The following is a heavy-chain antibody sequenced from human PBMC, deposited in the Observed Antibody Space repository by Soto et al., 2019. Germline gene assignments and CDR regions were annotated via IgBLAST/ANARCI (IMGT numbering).Heavy chain of an antibody. CDR1: GFAFSNYA. V-gene: IGHV3-23*01. CDR3: AKPLRQYYDSSGYLNYFPH. Sequence: EVQLLESGGDLVQPGGSLRLSCAASGFAFSNYAMTWVRQAPGKGLEWVSAITDTGDNKFYADSVKGRFTISRDNSDNTLDRQMNRLSAEDTAMYYCAKPLRQYYDSSGYLNYFPHWGQGTLVTVSS. CDR2: ITDTGDNK. D-gene: IGHD3-22*01. J-gene: IGHJ1*01.